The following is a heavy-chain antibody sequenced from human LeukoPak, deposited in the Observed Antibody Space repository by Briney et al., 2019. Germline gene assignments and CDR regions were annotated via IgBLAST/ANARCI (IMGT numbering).Heavy chain of an antibody. Sequence: GASVKVSCKAYGYTFTSYYMHWVRQAPGQGLEWMGIINPSGGSTSYAQKFQGRVTMTRDTSTSTVYMELSSLRSEDTAVYYCARGANDHPPYSSSSNWYFDLWGHGTLVTVSS. V-gene: IGHV1-46*01. D-gene: IGHD6-6*01. CDR2: INPSGGST. CDR3: ARGANDHPPYSSSSNWYFDL. CDR1: GYTFTSYY. J-gene: IGHJ2*01.